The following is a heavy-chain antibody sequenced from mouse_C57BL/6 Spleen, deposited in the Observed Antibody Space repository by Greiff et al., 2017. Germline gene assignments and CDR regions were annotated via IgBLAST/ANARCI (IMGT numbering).Heavy chain of an antibody. CDR2: IYPGDGDT. V-gene: IGHV1-82*01. D-gene: IGHD1-1*01. J-gene: IGHJ2*02. Sequence: QVQLQQSGPELVKPGASVKISCKASGYAFSSSWMNWVKQRPGKGLEWIGRIYPGDGDTNYNGKFKGKATLTADKSSSTAYMQLSSLTSEDATVYFCAGGVYYGSSYIDYWGQGTSLTVSS. CDR1: GYAFSSSW. CDR3: AGGVYYGSSYIDY.